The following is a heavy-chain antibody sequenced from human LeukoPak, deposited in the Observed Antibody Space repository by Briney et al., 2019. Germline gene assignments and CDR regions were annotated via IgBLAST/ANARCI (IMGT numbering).Heavy chain of an antibody. Sequence: GASVKVSCKASGYTFTTYYMHWVRQAPGQGLEWMGIINPSGGSTTYAQKFQGRVTMTRDTSTSTVYMELSSLRSEDTAVLFCARAFTVRSRIDYWGQGTLVTVSS. V-gene: IGHV1-46*01. CDR3: ARAFTVRSRIDY. CDR1: GYTFTTYY. CDR2: INPSGGST. D-gene: IGHD4-11*01. J-gene: IGHJ4*02.